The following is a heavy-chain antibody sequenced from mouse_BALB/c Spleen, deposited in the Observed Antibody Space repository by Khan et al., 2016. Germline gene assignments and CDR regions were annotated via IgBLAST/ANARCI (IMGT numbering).Heavy chain of an antibody. Sequence: QIQLVQSGPELKKPGETVKISCKASGYTFTNYGMNWVKQAPGKGLKWMGWINTYTGEPTYADDFKGRFAFSLETSASTAYLQINNLKNEDTATYFCGRSPTEAMDYWGQGTSVTVSS. CDR2: INTYTGEP. CDR1: GYTFTNYG. CDR3: GRSPTEAMDY. J-gene: IGHJ4*01. D-gene: IGHD1-1*01. V-gene: IGHV9-3-1*01.